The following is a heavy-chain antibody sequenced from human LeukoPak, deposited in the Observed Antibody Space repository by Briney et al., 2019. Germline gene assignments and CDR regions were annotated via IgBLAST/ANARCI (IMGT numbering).Heavy chain of an antibody. J-gene: IGHJ4*02. CDR3: TTVYCSTTSCKPGTDY. V-gene: IGHV3-15*05. CDR2: IKSKSDRGTT. Sequence: GGPLRLSCAASGFTFSDAWMRWVRQPPGKGGEGVGCIKSKSDRGTTDYAAPVNSRFSISSDDSKNTLNMHMNSLKTEDTAVYYCTTVYCSTTSCKPGTDYWGQGTLVTVSS. CDR1: GFTFSDAW. D-gene: IGHD2-2*01.